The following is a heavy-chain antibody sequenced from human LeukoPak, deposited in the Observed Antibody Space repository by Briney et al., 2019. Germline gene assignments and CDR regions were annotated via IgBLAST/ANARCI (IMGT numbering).Heavy chain of an antibody. D-gene: IGHD3-22*01. V-gene: IGHV3-23*01. CDR3: AKDRISSGYYYFGDY. J-gene: IGHJ4*02. CDR2: VNGSCGST. CDR1: GFSFSSYT. Sequence: GGSLRLSCTASGFSFSSYTMCWVRHAPGKGLGLVSAVNGSCGSTTYADSVKGRFTISRDNSKNTLYLQIDSLRAEDTAVYHCAKDRISSGYYYFGDYWGQGTLVTVSS.